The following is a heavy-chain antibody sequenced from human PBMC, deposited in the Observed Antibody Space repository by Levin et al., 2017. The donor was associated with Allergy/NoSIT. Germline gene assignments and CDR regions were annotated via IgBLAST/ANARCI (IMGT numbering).Heavy chain of an antibody. CDR2: ISGSGGST. CDR3: ANVRAPAASFTWFDP. V-gene: IGHV3-23*01. Sequence: GGSLRLSCAASGFTFSSYAMSWVRQAPGKGLEWVSAISGSGGSTYYADSAKGRFTISRDNSKNTLYLQMNSLRAEDTAVYYCANVRAPAASFTWFDPWGQGTLVTVSS. CDR1: GFTFSSYA. D-gene: IGHD6-13*01. J-gene: IGHJ5*02.